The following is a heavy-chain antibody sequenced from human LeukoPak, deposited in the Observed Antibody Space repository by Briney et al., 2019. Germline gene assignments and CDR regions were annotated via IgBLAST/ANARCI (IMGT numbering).Heavy chain of an antibody. V-gene: IGHV4-59*01. Sequence: PSETLSLTCAVYGGSFSGYYWSWIRQPPGKGLEWIGYIYYSGSTNYNPSLKSRVTISVDTSKNQFSLKLSSVTAADAAVYYCARAAGSKSVSEPFDYWGQGTLVTVSS. CDR1: GGSFSGYY. J-gene: IGHJ4*02. CDR3: ARAAGSKSVSEPFDY. CDR2: IYYSGST. D-gene: IGHD1-14*01.